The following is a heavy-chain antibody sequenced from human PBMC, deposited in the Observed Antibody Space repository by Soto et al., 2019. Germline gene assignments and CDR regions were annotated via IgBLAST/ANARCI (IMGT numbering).Heavy chain of an antibody. CDR1: GGSLSSGCYY. J-gene: IGHJ4*02. Sequence: PXXTLSLPCTVSGGSLSSGCYYWSWIRQHPGKGLEWIGYIYYSGSTYYNPSLKSRVTISVDTSKNQFSLKLSSVTAADTAVYYCARRSRIQLRYYFDYWGQGTLGTVSS. D-gene: IGHD5-18*01. CDR2: IYYSGST. CDR3: ARRSRIQLRYYFDY. V-gene: IGHV4-31*03.